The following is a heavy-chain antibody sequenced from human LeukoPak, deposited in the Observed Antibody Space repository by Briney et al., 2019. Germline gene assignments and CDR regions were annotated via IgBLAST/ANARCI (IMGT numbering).Heavy chain of an antibody. Sequence: PGESLKISCKGSGYTFATYWIGWVRQMPGKGLEWMGIIYPGDSDTRYSPSFQGQVTISADKSISTAYLQWSSLKASDTAMYYCARFYLVAAIFDYWGQGTLVTVSP. V-gene: IGHV5-51*01. D-gene: IGHD2-15*01. CDR1: GYTFATYW. CDR3: ARFYLVAAIFDY. J-gene: IGHJ4*02. CDR2: IYPGDSDT.